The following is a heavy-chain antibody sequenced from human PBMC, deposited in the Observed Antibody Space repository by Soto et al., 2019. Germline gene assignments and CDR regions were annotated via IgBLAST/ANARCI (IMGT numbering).Heavy chain of an antibody. D-gene: IGHD6-6*01. J-gene: IGHJ4*02. CDR2: ISGYNGNT. CDR3: AREGQLGY. V-gene: IGHV1-18*01. CDR1: GYTFSNYG. Sequence: QVQLVQSGAEVKKPGASVKVSCQASGYTFSNYGFSWVRQAPGQGLEWMGWISGYNGNTKYAERLQGRVTMTTDTWTSTAYMELKSLRYDDTAGYYCAREGQLGYWGQGTPVTVSS.